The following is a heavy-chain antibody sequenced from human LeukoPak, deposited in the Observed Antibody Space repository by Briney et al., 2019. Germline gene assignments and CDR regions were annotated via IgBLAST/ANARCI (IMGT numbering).Heavy chain of an antibody. CDR2: IYYSGST. CDR1: GGSMSHYY. D-gene: IGHD4-11*01. J-gene: IGHJ4*02. Sequence: PLETLSLTCGVSGGSMSHYYWTWIRQSPGKGLEWIGYIYYSGSTNYNPSLKSRLTISVDTSKNHFSLHLSSVTAADTAVYYCATLRGNYFPDYCGQGTLVTVSS. V-gene: IGHV4-59*01. CDR3: ATLRGNYFPDY.